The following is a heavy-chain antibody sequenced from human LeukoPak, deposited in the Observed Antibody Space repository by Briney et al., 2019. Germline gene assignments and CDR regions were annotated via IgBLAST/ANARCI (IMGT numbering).Heavy chain of an antibody. Sequence: SETLSLTCTVSGGSISSYYWSWIRQPPGKGLEWIGYIYYSGSTNYNPSLMSRVTISVDTSKNQFSLKLSSVTAADTAVYYCARSYYYDSSGQYNWFDPWGQGTLVTVSS. J-gene: IGHJ5*02. D-gene: IGHD3-22*01. CDR3: ARSYYYDSSGQYNWFDP. V-gene: IGHV4-59*08. CDR1: GGSISSYY. CDR2: IYYSGST.